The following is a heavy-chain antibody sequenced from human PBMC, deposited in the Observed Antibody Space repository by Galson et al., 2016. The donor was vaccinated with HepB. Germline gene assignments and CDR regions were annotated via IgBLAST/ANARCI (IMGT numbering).Heavy chain of an antibody. Sequence: SLRLSCAVSGFTFRDYYMTWIRRAPGKGLEWISYISGTNSYTKYADFVKGRFTMSRDNDKNSLFLQMNSLRAEDTAVYYCARALPDTVVPDYWGQGTLVTVST. J-gene: IGHJ4*02. CDR1: GFTFRDYY. D-gene: IGHD5-18*01. V-gene: IGHV3-11*06. CDR3: ARALPDTVVPDY. CDR2: ISGTNSYT.